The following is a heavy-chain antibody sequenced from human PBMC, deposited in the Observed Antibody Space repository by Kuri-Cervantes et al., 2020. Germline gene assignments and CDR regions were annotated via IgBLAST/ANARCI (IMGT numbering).Heavy chain of an antibody. CDR2: INPSGIT. Sequence: ESLKISCTVSGDSIRSGIYYWGWIRQPPGKGLEWIGEINPSGITNYNPSLKRRVTISVDTSESRFSLKLTSVTAADTAVYYCARGRRWLQSSYYFDNWGQGTLVTVSS. V-gene: IGHV4-39*07. D-gene: IGHD5-24*01. J-gene: IGHJ4*02. CDR1: GDSIRSGIYY. CDR3: ARGRRWLQSSYYFDN.